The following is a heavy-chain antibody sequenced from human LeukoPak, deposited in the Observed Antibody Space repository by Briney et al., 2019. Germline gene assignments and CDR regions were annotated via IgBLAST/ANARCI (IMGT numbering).Heavy chain of an antibody. D-gene: IGHD3-10*02. CDR1: GGSISPYY. V-gene: IGHV4-59*01. Sequence: SETLSLTCTVSGGSISPYYWSWIRQPPGKGLEWLGYIYYGGNTDYNPSLKSRVAISVDTSKNQFSLKLSSVTAADTPVYYCARSTGSTMFIDYWGQGTLVTVSS. CDR3: ARSTGSTMFIDY. J-gene: IGHJ4*02. CDR2: IYYGGNT.